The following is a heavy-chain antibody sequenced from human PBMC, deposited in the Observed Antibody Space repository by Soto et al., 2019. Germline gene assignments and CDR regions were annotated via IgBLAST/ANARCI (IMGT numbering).Heavy chain of an antibody. D-gene: IGHD6-19*01. CDR2: IKQDGSEE. Sequence: EVQLVESGGGLVQPGGSLRLSCADSGFSSSPFWMTWVRQAPGKGLEWVALIKQDGSEELYVDSVKGRFTISRDNAKNSVCLQMDSPRVEDTAVYYCTGGSGWWQTCWGQGTLVTVPS. V-gene: IGHV3-7*04. CDR1: GFSSSPFW. J-gene: IGHJ4*02. CDR3: TGGSGWWQTC.